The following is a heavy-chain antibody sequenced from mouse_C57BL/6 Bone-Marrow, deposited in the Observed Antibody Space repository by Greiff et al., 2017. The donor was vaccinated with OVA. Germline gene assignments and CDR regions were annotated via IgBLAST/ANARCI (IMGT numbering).Heavy chain of an antibody. CDR2: ISYDGSN. Sequence: EVQLQQSGPGLVKPSQSLSLTCSVTGYSITSGYYWNWIRQFPGNKLEWMGYISYDGSNNYNPSLKNRISITRDTSKNQFFLKLNSVTTEDTATYYCARERYGYDCWGQGTTLTVSS. D-gene: IGHD2-2*01. V-gene: IGHV3-6*01. CDR1: GYSITSGYY. J-gene: IGHJ2*01. CDR3: ARERYGYDC.